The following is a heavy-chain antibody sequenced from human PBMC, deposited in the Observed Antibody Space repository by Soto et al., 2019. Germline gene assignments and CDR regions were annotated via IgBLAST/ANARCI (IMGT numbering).Heavy chain of an antibody. D-gene: IGHD6-13*01. CDR1: GLTFSRYS. J-gene: IGHJ4*02. CDR3: ASDAAAGMN. Sequence: EVQLVESGGGLVQPGGSLRLSCAASGLTFSRYSMNWVRQAPGKGLEWVSYISSSSSTIYYADSVKGRFTISRDNAKNSLYLQMNSLRAEDTAVYYCASDAAAGMNWGQGTLVTVSS. CDR2: ISSSSSTI. V-gene: IGHV3-48*01.